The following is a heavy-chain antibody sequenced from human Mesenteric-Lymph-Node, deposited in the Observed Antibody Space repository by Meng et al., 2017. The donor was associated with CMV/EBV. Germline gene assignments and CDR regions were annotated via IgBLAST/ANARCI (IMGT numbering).Heavy chain of an antibody. D-gene: IGHD1-26*01. CDR3: AREGARWVVGANNWFDP. Sequence: ASVKVSCKASGYTFTGYYMHWVRQAPGQGLEWMGWINPNSGGTNYAQKFQGRVTMTRDTSISTAYMELSSLRSEDTAVYYCAREGARWVVGANNWFDPWGQGTLVTVSS. J-gene: IGHJ5*02. CDR2: INPNSGGT. CDR1: GYTFTGYY. V-gene: IGHV1-2*02.